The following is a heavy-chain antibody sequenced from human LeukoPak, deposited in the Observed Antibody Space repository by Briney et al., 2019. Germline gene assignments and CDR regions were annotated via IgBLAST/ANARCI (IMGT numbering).Heavy chain of an antibody. V-gene: IGHV4-34*01. CDR2: INHSGST. J-gene: IGHJ4*02. CDR3: ARQMGPHSSVDY. Sequence: PSETLSLTCAVYGGSFSGYYWSWIRQPPGKGLEWIGEINHSGSTNYNPSLKSRVTISVDTSKNQFSLKLSSVTAADTAVYYCARQMGPHSSVDYWGQGTLVTVSS. CDR1: GGSFSGYY. D-gene: IGHD6-19*01.